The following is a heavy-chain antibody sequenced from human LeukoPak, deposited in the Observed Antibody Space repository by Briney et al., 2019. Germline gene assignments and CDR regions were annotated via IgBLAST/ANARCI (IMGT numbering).Heavy chain of an antibody. J-gene: IGHJ1*01. Sequence: GGSLRLSCAASGFTFSSYWMSWVRQAPGKGLEWVANIKQDGSEKYYVDSVKGRFTISRDNAKNSLYLQTNSLRAEDTAVYYCARLIVGATAEYFQHWGQGTLVTVSS. CDR1: GFTFSSYW. V-gene: IGHV3-7*01. CDR2: IKQDGSEK. CDR3: ARLIVGATAEYFQH. D-gene: IGHD1-26*01.